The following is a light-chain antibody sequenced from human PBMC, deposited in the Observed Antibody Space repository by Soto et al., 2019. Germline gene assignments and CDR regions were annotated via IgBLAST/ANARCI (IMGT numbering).Light chain of an antibody. Sequence: EIVLTQSPATLSSFPGDRVTLSCRASQYINTRLAWYQHRPGQAPRLLIYQTSLRAAGIPARFSASGSGTDFTLTISDVQPEDFALYYCHQRQSWPRTFGQGTKVGIK. J-gene: IGKJ1*01. CDR1: QYINTR. CDR3: HQRQSWPRT. V-gene: IGKV3-11*01. CDR2: QTS.